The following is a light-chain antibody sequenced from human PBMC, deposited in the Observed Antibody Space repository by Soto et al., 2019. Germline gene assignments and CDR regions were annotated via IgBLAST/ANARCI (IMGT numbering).Light chain of an antibody. CDR3: VSFTTSKSYV. CDR1: SSDVGAYIF. CDR2: DIT. J-gene: IGLJ1*01. V-gene: IGLV2-14*01. Sequence: QSVLTQPASVSGSPGQSITISCTGTSSDVGAYIFVSWYQQYPGKAPKLMIYDITNRPSGVSNRFSGSKAGNTASLTISGLQAEDEADYYGVSFTTSKSYVFGTGTKVTVL.